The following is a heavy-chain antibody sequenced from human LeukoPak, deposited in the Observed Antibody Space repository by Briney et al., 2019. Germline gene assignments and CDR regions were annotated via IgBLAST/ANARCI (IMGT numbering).Heavy chain of an antibody. CDR3: ARGRGSAYFDY. CDR1: GGSISSGGYY. Sequence: PSETLSLTCTVSGGSISSGGYYWSWIRQHPGKGLEWIGYIYYSGSTYYNPSLKSRVTISVDMSKNQFSLKLSSVTAADTAVYYCARGRGSAYFDYWGQGTLVTVSS. D-gene: IGHD3-10*01. V-gene: IGHV4-31*03. J-gene: IGHJ4*02. CDR2: IYYSGST.